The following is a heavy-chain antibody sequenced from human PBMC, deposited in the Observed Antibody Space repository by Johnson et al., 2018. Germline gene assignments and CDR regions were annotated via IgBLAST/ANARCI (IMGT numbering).Heavy chain of an antibody. Sequence: VQLVQSGGGLVQPGGSLRLSCAASGFTFTNFAINWVRQAPGKGLEWVSSTSGRGDKTHYADSVKGRFTISRDNSNNTHYLQMKSRRAEDTAVYYCAKGSYGSGLFVYYYYMDVWGKGTTVTVSS. V-gene: IGHV3-23*04. J-gene: IGHJ6*03. D-gene: IGHD3-10*01. CDR2: TSGRGDKT. CDR1: GFTFTNFA. CDR3: AKGSYGSGLFVYYYYMDV.